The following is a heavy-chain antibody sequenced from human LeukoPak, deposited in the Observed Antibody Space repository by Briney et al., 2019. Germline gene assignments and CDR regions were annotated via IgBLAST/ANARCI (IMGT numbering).Heavy chain of an antibody. J-gene: IGHJ4*02. CDR1: GFTFSSYS. Sequence: GGSLRLSCTASGFTFSSYSMNWVRQAPGKGLEWVSYISSSSSTIYYADSVKGRFTISRDNAKNSLYLQMNSLRAEDTAVYYCARSSGSYYVGSDYWGQGTLVTVSS. V-gene: IGHV3-48*01. CDR2: ISSSSSTI. D-gene: IGHD1-26*01. CDR3: ARSSGSYYVGSDY.